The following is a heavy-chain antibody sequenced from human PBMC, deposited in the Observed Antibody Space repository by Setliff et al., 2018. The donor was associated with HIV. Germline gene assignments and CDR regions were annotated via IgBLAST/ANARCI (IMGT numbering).Heavy chain of an antibody. CDR1: GFTFDDYG. CDR2: INWNGGST. V-gene: IGHV3-20*04. Sequence: GGSLRLSCAASGFTFDDYGMSWVRQTPRKGLEWVSGINWNGGSTGYADSVKGRFTISRDNSKNTLYLQMNSLRAEDTAVYYCAKGCGGDLPYYYYYMDVWGKGTTVTVSS. D-gene: IGHD2-21*02. J-gene: IGHJ6*03. CDR3: AKGCGGDLPYYYYYMDV.